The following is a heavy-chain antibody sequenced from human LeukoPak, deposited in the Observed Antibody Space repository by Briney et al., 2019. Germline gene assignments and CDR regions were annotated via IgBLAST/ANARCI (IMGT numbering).Heavy chain of an antibody. Sequence: ASVKVSCKASGYTFTSYDINWVRQATGQGLGWMGWMNPNSGNTGYAQKFQGRVTKTRNTSISTAYMELSSLRSEDTAVYYCASAKSAYDAFDIWGQGTMVTVSS. V-gene: IGHV1-8*01. D-gene: IGHD4/OR15-4a*01. CDR1: GYTFTSYD. CDR3: ASAKSAYDAFDI. J-gene: IGHJ3*02. CDR2: MNPNSGNT.